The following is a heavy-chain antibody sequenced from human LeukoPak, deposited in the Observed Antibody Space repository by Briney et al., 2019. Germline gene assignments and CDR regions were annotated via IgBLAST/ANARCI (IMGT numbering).Heavy chain of an antibody. CDR3: ARLIQLWLQDEDWFDP. Sequence: ASVKVSCKASGYTFTSYDINWVRQATGQGLEWMGWINPNSGGTNYAQKFQGRVTMTRDTSISTAYMELSRLRSDDTAVYYCARLIQLWLQDEDWFDPWGQGTLVTVSS. J-gene: IGHJ5*02. V-gene: IGHV1-2*02. CDR2: INPNSGGT. CDR1: GYTFTSYD. D-gene: IGHD5-18*01.